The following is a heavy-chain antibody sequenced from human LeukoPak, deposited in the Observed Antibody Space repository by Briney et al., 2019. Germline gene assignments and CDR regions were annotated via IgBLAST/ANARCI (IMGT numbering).Heavy chain of an antibody. V-gene: IGHV3-48*01. Sequence: GGSLRLSCAASGFTFSTYSMNWVRQAPGKGLEWVSYISSSSSTIYYADSVKGRFTISRDNAKNSLYLQMNSLRAEDTAVYYCARDPVVSYGSGSYYPNWFDPWGQGTLVTVSS. CDR2: ISSSSSTI. J-gene: IGHJ5*02. D-gene: IGHD3-10*01. CDR1: GFTFSTYS. CDR3: ARDPVVSYGSGSYYPNWFDP.